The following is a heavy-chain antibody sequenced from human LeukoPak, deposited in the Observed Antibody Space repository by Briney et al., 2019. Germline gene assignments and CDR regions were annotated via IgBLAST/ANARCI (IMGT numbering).Heavy chain of an antibody. CDR1: GCSITGYH. Sequence: SETLSLTCTVSGCSITGYHWSWIRQPPGKGLEWIGYIYSSGSTEYKPSLKSRATISADTSKNQFSLKLTSVTAADTAIYYCARRNDFDIWGQGTMVTVSS. CDR2: IYSSGST. J-gene: IGHJ3*02. V-gene: IGHV4-4*08. CDR3: ARRNDFDI.